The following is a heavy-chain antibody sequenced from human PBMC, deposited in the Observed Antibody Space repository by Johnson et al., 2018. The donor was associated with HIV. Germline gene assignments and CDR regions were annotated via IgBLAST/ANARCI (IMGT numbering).Heavy chain of an antibody. CDR2: ISYDGSEK. J-gene: IGHJ3*02. CDR3: ARDLSGSYRSDAFDI. V-gene: IGHV3-30*04. D-gene: IGHD1-26*01. CDR1: GFTFSSYA. Sequence: VQLVESGGGVVQPGRSLRLSCAASGFTFSSYAMHWVRQAPGKGLEWVAVISYDGSEKYYVDSVKGRFTISRDNAKNSLYLQMNSLRAEDTAVYYCARDLSGSYRSDAFDIWGQGTMVTVSS.